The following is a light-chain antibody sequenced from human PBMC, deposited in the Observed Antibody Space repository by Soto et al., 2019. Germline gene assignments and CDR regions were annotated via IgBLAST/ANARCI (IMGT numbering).Light chain of an antibody. CDR3: QQYNNWPPDMT. Sequence: EIVMTQSPATLSVSPGERATLSCRASQSFGSNLAWYQQKPGQAPRLLIYGASTRATGIPARFSGSGSGTEFTLTISSLQSEDFAIYFCQQYNNWPPDMTFGQGTKVEIK. V-gene: IGKV3-15*01. CDR1: QSFGSN. J-gene: IGKJ1*01. CDR2: GAS.